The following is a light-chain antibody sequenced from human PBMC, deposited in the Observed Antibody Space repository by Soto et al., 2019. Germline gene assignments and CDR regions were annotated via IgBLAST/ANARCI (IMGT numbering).Light chain of an antibody. CDR1: QDISSF. CDR2: AAS. J-gene: IGKJ4*01. V-gene: IGKV1-9*01. Sequence: HLTHSPSSLSASVLDRVTITCRASQDISSFLSWYQQKPGKAPKLLIFAASTLQSGVPSRFSGSGSGTDFTLTISSLQPEDFATYYCQQTESYPSTFGGGTKV. CDR3: QQTESYPST.